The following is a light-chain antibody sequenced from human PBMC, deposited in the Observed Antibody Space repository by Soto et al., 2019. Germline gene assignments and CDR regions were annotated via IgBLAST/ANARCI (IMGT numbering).Light chain of an antibody. CDR2: DVS. Sequence: QSVLTQPASVSGSPGQSITISCTGTSGDVGGYNYVSWYQQHPGKAPQLMIFDVSNRPSGVSNRFSGSKSGNTASLTISGLQAEDEAAYHCSSYTSTGTLIFGGGTKVTVL. J-gene: IGLJ2*01. CDR3: SSYTSTGTLI. V-gene: IGLV2-14*03. CDR1: SGDVGGYNY.